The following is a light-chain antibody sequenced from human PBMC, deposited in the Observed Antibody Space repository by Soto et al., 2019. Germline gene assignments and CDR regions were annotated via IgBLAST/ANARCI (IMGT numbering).Light chain of an antibody. CDR3: SCLSTTSTPIV. Sequence: QSLLXQPASMSVSPGQSITIPCTGASSDIGLYNYVSWYQHHPGKAPKLLISEVNIRPSGLSDRFSASKAGNTASLTISGLQPEDEAFYYCSCLSTTSTPIVFGTGTKVTVL. J-gene: IGLJ1*01. V-gene: IGLV2-14*01. CDR2: EVN. CDR1: SSDIGLYNY.